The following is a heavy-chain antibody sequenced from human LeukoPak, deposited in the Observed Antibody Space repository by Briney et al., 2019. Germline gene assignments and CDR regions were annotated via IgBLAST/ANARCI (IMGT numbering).Heavy chain of an antibody. D-gene: IGHD4-17*01. CDR3: ARGDYGDTQQGGWFDWFDP. Sequence: GASVKVSCKASGGTFSSYAISWVRQAPGQGLEWMGGIIPIFGTANYAQKFQGRVTITADKSTSTAYMELSSLRSEDTAVYYCARGDYGDTQQGGWFDWFDPWGQGTLVTVSS. J-gene: IGHJ5*02. CDR1: GGTFSSYA. V-gene: IGHV1-69*06. CDR2: IIPIFGTA.